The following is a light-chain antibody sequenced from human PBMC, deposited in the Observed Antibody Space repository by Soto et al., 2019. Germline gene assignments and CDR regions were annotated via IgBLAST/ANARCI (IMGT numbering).Light chain of an antibody. V-gene: IGKV1-5*03. CDR3: QQYNGYGR. CDR2: KAS. CDR1: KSISSW. Sequence: DIQMTQSTSTLSASVGDRVTITCRASKSISSWLAWYQQKPGKAPKLLIHKASSLQSGVPSRFSGSGSGTEFTLTISSLDPDDFATYYCQQYNGYGRFGQGTKVEMK. J-gene: IGKJ1*01.